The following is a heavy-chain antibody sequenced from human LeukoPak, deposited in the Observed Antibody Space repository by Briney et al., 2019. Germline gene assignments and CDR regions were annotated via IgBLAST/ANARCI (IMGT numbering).Heavy chain of an antibody. Sequence: GGSLRLSCAASGFTFSNAWMSWVRQAPGKGLEWVGRIKSKTDGGTTDYAAPVKGRFTISRDDSKNTLYLQMNSLKTEDTAVYYCTTDLPPTYTGLAIDYWGQGTLVTVSS. D-gene: IGHD6-19*01. CDR1: GFTFSNAW. V-gene: IGHV3-15*01. J-gene: IGHJ4*02. CDR2: IKSKTDGGTT. CDR3: TTDLPPTYTGLAIDY.